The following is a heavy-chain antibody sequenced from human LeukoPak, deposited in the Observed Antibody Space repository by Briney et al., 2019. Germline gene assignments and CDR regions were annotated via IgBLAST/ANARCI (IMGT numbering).Heavy chain of an antibody. CDR1: GYTFSCYY. CDR3: ARALRYDDSSGYYAY. CDR2: INPNSGAT. V-gene: IGHV1-2*02. Sequence: ASVKVSCKASGYTFSCYYMHWVRQAPGQGLEWMGWINPNSGATNYAQTLQGRVTMTRDTSISIVYMELSRLRTDDTAVYYCARALRYDDSSGYYAYWGQGTVVTVSS. J-gene: IGHJ4*02. D-gene: IGHD3-22*01.